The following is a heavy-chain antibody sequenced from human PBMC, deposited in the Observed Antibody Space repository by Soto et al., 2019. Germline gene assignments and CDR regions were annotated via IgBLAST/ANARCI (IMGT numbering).Heavy chain of an antibody. CDR3: AKDPREWELLYYFDY. Sequence: GASVKVSCKASGYTFTTFGISCVRQAPEQGLEWMGWISEDNSNPNYAQKFQGRFTISRDNSKNTLYLQMNSLRAEDTAVYYCAKDPREWELLYYFDYWGQGTLVTVSS. J-gene: IGHJ4*02. CDR2: ISEDNSNP. D-gene: IGHD1-26*01. CDR1: GYTFTTFG. V-gene: IGHV1-18*01.